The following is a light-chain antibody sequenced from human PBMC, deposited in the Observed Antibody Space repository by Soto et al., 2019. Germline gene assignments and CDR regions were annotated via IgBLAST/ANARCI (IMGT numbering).Light chain of an antibody. J-gene: IGLJ3*02. CDR1: SGYSSYA. V-gene: IGLV4-69*01. CDR2: LNSDGSH. Sequence: QPVLTQSPSASASLGASVKLTCTLSSGYSSYAIAWHQQQPEKGPRYLMRLNSDGSHTKGDGIPDRFSGSSSGAERYLTISSLQSEDEADYYCQTWGTGWRVFGGGTKLTVL. CDR3: QTWGTGWRV.